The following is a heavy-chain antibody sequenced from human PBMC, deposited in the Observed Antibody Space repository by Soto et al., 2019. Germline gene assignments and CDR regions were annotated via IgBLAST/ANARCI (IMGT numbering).Heavy chain of an antibody. V-gene: IGHV1-69*01. CDR1: GGTFSSYA. J-gene: IGHJ6*02. Sequence: QVQLVQSGAEVKKPGSSVKVSCKASGGTFSSYAISWVRQAPGQGLEWMGGFIPIFGTANYAQKFQGRVTITADESTSTAYMELSSLRSEDTAVYYCARHYVTGTTATYYYYYGMDVWGQGTTVTVSS. D-gene: IGHD1-7*01. CDR3: ARHYVTGTTATYYYYYGMDV. CDR2: FIPIFGTA.